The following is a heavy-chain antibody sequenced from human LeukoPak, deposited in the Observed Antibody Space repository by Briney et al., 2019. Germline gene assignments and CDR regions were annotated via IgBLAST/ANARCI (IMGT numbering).Heavy chain of an antibody. CDR2: IHHSGRT. CDR3: ARLVYNGSGIYHYFDY. V-gene: IGHV4-38-2*01. Sequence: SETLSLTCAVSGYSISSGYYWGWIRKPPGKGLEWIGSIHHSGRTYSNPSLKSRVTISVDTSENQFSLKLSSVTAADTAVYYCARLVYNGSGIYHYFDYWGQGNLVTVSS. CDR1: GYSISSGYY. J-gene: IGHJ4*02. D-gene: IGHD3-10*01.